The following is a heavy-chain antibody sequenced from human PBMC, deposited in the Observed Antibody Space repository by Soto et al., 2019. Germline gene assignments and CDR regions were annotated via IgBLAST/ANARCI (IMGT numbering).Heavy chain of an antibody. CDR1: GGSISSYY. CDR2: IYYSGST. D-gene: IGHD4-17*01. J-gene: IGHJ3*02. Sequence: SETLSLTCTVSGGSISSYYWSWIRQPPGKGLEWIGYIYYSGSTNYNPSLKSRVTISVDTSKNQFSLKLSSVTAADTAVYYCARHRFTVTTYADAFDIWGQGTMVTVSS. V-gene: IGHV4-59*08. CDR3: ARHRFTVTTYADAFDI.